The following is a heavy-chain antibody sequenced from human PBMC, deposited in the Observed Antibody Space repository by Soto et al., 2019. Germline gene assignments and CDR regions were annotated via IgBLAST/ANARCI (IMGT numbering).Heavy chain of an antibody. Sequence: GESLKISCKGSGYSFTSYWIGWVRQMPGKGLEWMGIIYPGDSDTRYSPSFQDQVTISADKSISTAYLQWSSLKASDTAMYYCARRSPTYCGGDCYSGLRGETSSLYYYYGMDVWGQGTTVTVSS. J-gene: IGHJ6*02. CDR3: ARRSPTYCGGDCYSGLRGETSSLYYYYGMDV. CDR1: GYSFTSYW. CDR2: IYPGDSDT. V-gene: IGHV5-51*01. D-gene: IGHD2-21*02.